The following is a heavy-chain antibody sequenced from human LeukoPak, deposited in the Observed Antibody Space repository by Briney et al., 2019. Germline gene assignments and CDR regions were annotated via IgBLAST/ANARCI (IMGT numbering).Heavy chain of an antibody. V-gene: IGHV3-64*01. CDR1: GFTFSNYA. D-gene: IGHD3-10*01. CDR3: ARAITMVRGVIDY. CDR2: ISSNGGST. Sequence: TGGSLRLSCAASGFTFSNYAMHWVRQAPGKRLEYVSAISSNGGSTYYANSVKGRFTISRDNSKNTLYLQMGSLRAEDMAVYYCARAITMVRGVIDYWGQGTLVTVSS. J-gene: IGHJ4*02.